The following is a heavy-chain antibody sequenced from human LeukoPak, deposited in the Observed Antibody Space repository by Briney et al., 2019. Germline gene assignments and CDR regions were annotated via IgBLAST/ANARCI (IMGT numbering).Heavy chain of an antibody. CDR2: INHSGSTKHSGST. J-gene: IGHJ4*02. V-gene: IGHV4-34*01. CDR1: GGSFSGYY. Sequence: PSETLSLTCAVYGGSFSGYYWSWIRQPPGKGLEWIGEINHSGSTKHSGSTNYNPSLKSRVTISVDTSKNQFSLKLSSVTAADTAVYYCARKVRREQWLTRRCYFDYWGQGTLVTVSS. D-gene: IGHD6-19*01. CDR3: ARKVRREQWLTRRCYFDY.